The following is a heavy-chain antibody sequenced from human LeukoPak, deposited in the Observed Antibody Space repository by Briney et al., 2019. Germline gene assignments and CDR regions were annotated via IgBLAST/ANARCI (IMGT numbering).Heavy chain of an antibody. V-gene: IGHV3-21*06. J-gene: IGHJ4*02. Sequence: GGSVRLSCTASGFTFSIYNMNWVRQTPGQGLEWVSLISSSSGYIYYTDSVKGRFTISRDNAKNSLYLQMNSLRAEDSAVYYCARGSEWEPLYYFDYWGQGSLVTVSS. D-gene: IGHD1-26*01. CDR3: ARGSEWEPLYYFDY. CDR2: ISSSSGYI. CDR1: GFTFSIYN.